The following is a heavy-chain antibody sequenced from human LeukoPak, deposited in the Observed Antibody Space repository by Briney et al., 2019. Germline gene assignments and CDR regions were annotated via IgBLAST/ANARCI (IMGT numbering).Heavy chain of an antibody. CDR3: ARARYGGNYYFDY. D-gene: IGHD4-23*01. CDR2: INSDGSST. CDR1: GFTFSSYW. Sequence: GGSLRLSCAASGFTFSSYWMHWVRQAPGKGLVWVSRINSDGSSTSYADSVKGRFTISRDNAKNTLYLQMNSLRAEDAAVYYCARARYGGNYYFDYWGQGTLVTVSS. J-gene: IGHJ4*02. V-gene: IGHV3-74*01.